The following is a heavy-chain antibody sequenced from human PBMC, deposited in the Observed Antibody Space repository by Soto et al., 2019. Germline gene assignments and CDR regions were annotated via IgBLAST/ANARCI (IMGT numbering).Heavy chain of an antibody. CDR1: GFTFSSYA. V-gene: IGHV3-23*01. D-gene: IGHD3-22*01. CDR2: ISGSGGST. CDR3: AKDGVVVITLDLFDF. J-gene: IGHJ4*02. Sequence: GGSLRLSCAASGFTFSSYAMSWVRQAPGKGLEWVSAISGSGGSTYYADSVKGRFTISRDNSKNTLYLQMNSLRAEDTAVYYCAKDGVVVITLDLFDFRGQGSLVIVSS.